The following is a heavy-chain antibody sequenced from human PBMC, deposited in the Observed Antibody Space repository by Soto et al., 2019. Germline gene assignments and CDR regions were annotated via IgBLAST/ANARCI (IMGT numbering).Heavy chain of an antibody. CDR2: IYPDDSDI. D-gene: IGHD3-10*01. J-gene: IGHJ4*02. V-gene: IGHV5-51*01. Sequence: XESLKISCEGSVFSFTSYLLAWVRQIPGNGLEWMGIIYPDDSDIRYSPSFQGQVTFSADKSIDTDYLQWSSLKASDTAMYYCARQLLGSGSFYFDYWGQGTQVTVSS. CDR3: ARQLLGSGSFYFDY. CDR1: VFSFTSYL.